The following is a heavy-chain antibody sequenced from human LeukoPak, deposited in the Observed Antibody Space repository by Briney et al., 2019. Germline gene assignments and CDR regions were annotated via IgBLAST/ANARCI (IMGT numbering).Heavy chain of an antibody. V-gene: IGHV1-69*13. J-gene: IGHJ6*04. CDR2: IIPIFGTA. D-gene: IGHD3-10*01. CDR1: GGTFSSYA. CDR3: ARGGARLLWFGESPSYGMDV. Sequence: SVKVSCKASGGTFSSYAISWVRQAPGQGLEWMGGIIPIFGTANYAQKFQGRVTITADESTSTAYMELSSLRSEDTAVYYCARGGARLLWFGESPSYGMDVCGKGTTVTVSS.